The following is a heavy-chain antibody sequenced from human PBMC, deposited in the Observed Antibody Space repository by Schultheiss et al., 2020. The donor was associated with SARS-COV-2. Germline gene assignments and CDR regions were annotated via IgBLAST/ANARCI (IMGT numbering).Heavy chain of an antibody. CDR2: INHSGST. CDR3: ARGLGVRPRDRDDAFDI. J-gene: IGHJ3*02. V-gene: IGHV4-34*01. D-gene: IGHD3-10*01. CDR1: GGSFSGYY. Sequence: LSLTCAVYGGSFSGYYWSWIRQPPGKGLEWIGEINHSGSTNYNPSLKSRVTISVDTSKNQFSLKLSSVTAADTAVYYCARGLGVRPRDRDDAFDIWGQGTMVTVSS.